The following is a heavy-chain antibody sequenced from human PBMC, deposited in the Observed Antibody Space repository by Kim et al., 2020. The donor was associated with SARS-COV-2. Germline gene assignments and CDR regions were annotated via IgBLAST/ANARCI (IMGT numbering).Heavy chain of an antibody. D-gene: IGHD1-26*01. CDR3: ARGGRGTFYYYYGMDV. CDR2: ISSSSSYI. Sequence: GGSLRLSCAASGFTFSSYSMNWVRQAPGKGLEWVSSISSSSSYIYYADSVKGRFTISRDNAKNSLYLQMNSLRAEDTAVYYCARGGRGTFYYYYGMDVWGQGTTVTVSS. CDR1: GFTFSSYS. J-gene: IGHJ6*02. V-gene: IGHV3-21*01.